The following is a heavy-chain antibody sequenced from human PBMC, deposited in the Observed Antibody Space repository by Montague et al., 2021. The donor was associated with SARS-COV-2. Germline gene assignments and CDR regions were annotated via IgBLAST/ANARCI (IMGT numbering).Heavy chain of an antibody. J-gene: IGHJ4*02. CDR1: GDSITSGSYY. D-gene: IGHD1-26*01. Sequence: TLSLTCTVSGDSITSGSYYWNWVRQPAGKGLEWVGRSYTSGSIDYXXXLKSRLTISVDTSKNQFSLKLSSVIAADTAVYFCAREWGSYSGRFDYWGQGALVTVSS. V-gene: IGHV4-61*02. CDR2: SYTSGSI. CDR3: AREWGSYSGRFDY.